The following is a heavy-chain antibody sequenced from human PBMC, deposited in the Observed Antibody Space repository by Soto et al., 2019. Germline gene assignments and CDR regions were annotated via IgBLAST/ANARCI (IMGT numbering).Heavy chain of an antibody. CDR2: IYYSGST. V-gene: IGHV4-30-4*01. Sequence: PSETLSLTCTVSGGSISSGDYYWSWIRQPPGKGLEWIGYIYYSGSTYYNPSLKSRVTISVDTSKNQFPLKLSSVTAADTAVYYCARDTAMAAFDYWGQGTLVTVSS. CDR1: GGSISSGDYY. J-gene: IGHJ4*02. D-gene: IGHD5-18*01. CDR3: ARDTAMAAFDY.